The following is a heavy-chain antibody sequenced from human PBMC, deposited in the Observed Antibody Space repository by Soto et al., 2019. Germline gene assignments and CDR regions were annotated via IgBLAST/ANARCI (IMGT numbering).Heavy chain of an antibody. V-gene: IGHV3-49*03. CDR1: GFTFGDYA. CDR3: TRGLSLTTRLWYHYYMDV. D-gene: IGHD4-4*01. CDR2: IRSKAYGGTT. Sequence: PGGSLRLSCTASGFTFGDYAMSWFRQAPGKGLEWVGFIRSKAYGGTTEYAASVKGRFTISRDDSKTIASLQMNSLKTEDTAVYYCTRGLSLTTRLWYHYYMDVWGQGSTVTVAS. J-gene: IGHJ6*02.